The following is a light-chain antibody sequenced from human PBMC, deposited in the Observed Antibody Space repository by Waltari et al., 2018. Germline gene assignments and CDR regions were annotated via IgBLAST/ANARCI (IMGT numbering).Light chain of an antibody. Sequence: HSALTQPASVSGSPGQSITISCTGTSSDVGGYNYVSWYQQHPGKAPKLMIYDVSNRPSGVSNRFSGSKSGNTASLTISWLQAEDEADYYCSSYISSDTLELFGGGTSLTVL. CDR3: SSYISSDTLEL. J-gene: IGLJ2*01. CDR2: DVS. V-gene: IGLV2-14*03. CDR1: SSDVGGYNY.